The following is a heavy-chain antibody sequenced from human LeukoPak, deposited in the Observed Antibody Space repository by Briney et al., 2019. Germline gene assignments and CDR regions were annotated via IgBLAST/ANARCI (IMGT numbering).Heavy chain of an antibody. J-gene: IGHJ4*02. CDR2: IWYDGSNK. V-gene: IGHV3-33*01. CDR1: GFTFSSYG. D-gene: IGHD2-15*01. Sequence: GGSLRLSCAASGFTFSSYGMHWVRQAPGKGLEWVAVIWYDGSNKYHADSVKGRFTISRDNSKNTLYLQMNSLRAEDTAVYYCAREGRVVAAIDYWGQGTLVTVSS. CDR3: AREGRVVAAIDY.